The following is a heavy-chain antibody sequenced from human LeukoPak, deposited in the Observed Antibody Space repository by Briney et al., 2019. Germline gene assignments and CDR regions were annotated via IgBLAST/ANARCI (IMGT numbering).Heavy chain of an antibody. J-gene: IGHJ4*02. CDR3: TTIVYDYVWGSYRPRPH. Sequence: GGSLRLSCAASGFTFSNAWMSWVRQAPGKGLEWVGRIKSKTDGGTTDYAAPVKGRFTISRDDSKNTLYLQMNSLKTEDTAVYYCTTIVYDYVWGSYRPRPHWGPGTLVTVSS. V-gene: IGHV3-15*01. CDR1: GFTFSNAW. CDR2: IKSKTDGGTT. D-gene: IGHD3-16*02.